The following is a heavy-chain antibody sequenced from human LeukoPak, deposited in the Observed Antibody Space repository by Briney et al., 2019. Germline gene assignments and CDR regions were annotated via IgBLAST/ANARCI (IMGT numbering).Heavy chain of an antibody. J-gene: IGHJ4*02. Sequence: SETLSLTCTVSGGSISTYYWSWLRQPPGKGLEWIGHIYYSGTTTYNPSLKSRVTISVDTSKNQFSLKLSSLTAADTAVYYCARQSGYFDYWGQGALVTVSS. V-gene: IGHV4-59*08. CDR3: ARQSGYFDY. D-gene: IGHD1-26*01. CDR2: IYYSGTT. CDR1: GGSISTYY.